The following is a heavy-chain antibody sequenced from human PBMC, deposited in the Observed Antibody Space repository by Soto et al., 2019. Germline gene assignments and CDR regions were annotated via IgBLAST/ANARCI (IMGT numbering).Heavy chain of an antibody. J-gene: IGHJ4*02. V-gene: IGHV3-30*18. CDR2: ISYDGSNK. Sequence: GGSLRLSCAASGFTFSGYGMHWVRQAPGKGLGWVAVISYDGSNKYYADSVKGRFTISRDNSTKTLYLQMISMRAEDTAVYYCAKDQEEDIVLMVYASTPDYWGQGTLVTVSS. CDR3: AKDQEEDIVLMVYASTPDY. CDR1: GFTFSGYG. D-gene: IGHD2-8*01.